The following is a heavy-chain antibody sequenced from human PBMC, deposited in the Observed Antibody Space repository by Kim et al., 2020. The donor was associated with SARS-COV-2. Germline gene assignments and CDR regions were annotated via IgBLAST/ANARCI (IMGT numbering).Heavy chain of an antibody. J-gene: IGHJ5*02. CDR3: ARANVWGSYRSSNFHWFDP. CDR2: INHSGST. Sequence: SETLSLTCAVYGGSFSGYYWSWIRQPPGKGLEWIGEINHSGSTNYNPSLKSRVTISVDTSKNQFSLKLSSVTAADTAVYYCARANVWGSYRSSNFHWFDPWGQGTLVTVSS. V-gene: IGHV4-34*01. D-gene: IGHD3-16*02. CDR1: GGSFSGYY.